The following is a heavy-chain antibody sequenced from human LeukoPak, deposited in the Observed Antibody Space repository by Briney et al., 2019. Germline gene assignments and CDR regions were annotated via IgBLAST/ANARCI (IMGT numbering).Heavy chain of an antibody. D-gene: IGHD4/OR15-4a*01. CDR3: GRDFVNDAKARFDS. CDR1: GFTFSSYN. CDR2: ISYDGNIK. J-gene: IGHJ4*02. V-gene: IGHV3-30*03. Sequence: GTSLRLSCAASGFTFSSYNFHWVRQAPGKGLKWLGFISYDGNIKYEESVKGRFTISRDNSKNTLYLQMNSLRPEDTAMYYCGRDFVNDAKARFDSWGQGTLVTVSS.